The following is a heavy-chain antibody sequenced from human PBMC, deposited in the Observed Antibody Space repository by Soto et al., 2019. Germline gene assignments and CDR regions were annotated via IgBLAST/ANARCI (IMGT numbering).Heavy chain of an antibody. D-gene: IGHD4-17*01. V-gene: IGHV3-33*01. Sequence: QVQLVQSGGGVVQPGRSLRLSCAASGFTISSNGMHWVRQAPGKGLEWVAFIGYDGSNKYYADSVKGRFTISRDNSENTVYLQMNSLRIEDTAVYYCARGEGEGYGDLGFWGQGTLVTVSS. CDR2: IGYDGSNK. J-gene: IGHJ4*02. CDR3: ARGEGEGYGDLGF. CDR1: GFTISSNG.